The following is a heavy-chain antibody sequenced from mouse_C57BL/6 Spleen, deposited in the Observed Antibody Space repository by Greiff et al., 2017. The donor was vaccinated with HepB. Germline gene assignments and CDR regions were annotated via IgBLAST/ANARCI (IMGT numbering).Heavy chain of an antibody. D-gene: IGHD3-1*01. V-gene: IGHV2-2*01. CDR1: GFSLTSYG. J-gene: IGHJ4*01. CDR2: IWSGGST. CDR3: ARGGYLYYYAMDY. Sequence: VKLVESGPGLVQPSQSLSITCTVSGFSLTSYGVHWVRQSPGKGLEWLGVIWSGGSTDYNAAFISRLSISKDNSKSQVFFKMNSLQADDTAIYYCARGGYLYYYAMDYWGQGTSVTVSS.